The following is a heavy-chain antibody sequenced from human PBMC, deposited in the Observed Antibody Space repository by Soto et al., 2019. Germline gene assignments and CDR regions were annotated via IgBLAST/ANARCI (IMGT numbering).Heavy chain of an antibody. V-gene: IGHV4-34*01. CDR2: INHSGST. Sequence: SETLSLTCAVYGGSFSGYYWSWIRQPPGKGLEWIGEINHSGSTNYNPSLKSRVTISVDTSKNQFSLKLSSVTAADTAVYYCARGGYDSSGYSGMYYFDYWGQGTLVTVSS. CDR3: ARGGYDSSGYSGMYYFDY. CDR1: GGSFSGYY. J-gene: IGHJ4*02. D-gene: IGHD3-22*01.